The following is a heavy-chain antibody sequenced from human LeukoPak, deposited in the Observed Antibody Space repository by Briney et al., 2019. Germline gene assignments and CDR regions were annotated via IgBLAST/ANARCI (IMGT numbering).Heavy chain of an antibody. CDR3: AKGNNYMDV. Sequence: GGSLRLSCAASGFTFSSYGMHWVRQAPGKGLEWVAFIRYDGSNKYYADSVKGRFTISRDNSKNTLYLQMNSLRAEDTVVYYCAKGNNYMDVWGKGTTVTISS. CDR1: GFTFSSYG. D-gene: IGHD1/OR15-1a*01. J-gene: IGHJ6*03. CDR2: IRYDGSNK. V-gene: IGHV3-30*02.